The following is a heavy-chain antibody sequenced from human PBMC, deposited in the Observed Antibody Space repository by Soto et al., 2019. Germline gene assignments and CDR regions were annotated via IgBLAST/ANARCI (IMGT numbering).Heavy chain of an antibody. CDR3: ARRGYYAISAFDI. D-gene: IGHD2-8*01. V-gene: IGHV4-39*01. CDR1: GNSITSSSHY. CDR2: IYYSGST. J-gene: IGHJ3*02. Sequence: SETLSLTCTVSGNSITSSSHYWGWIRQPPGKGLEWIGSIYYSGSTYYNPSLKSRVTISVDTSKNQFSLKLSSVTAADTAVYYCARRGYYAISAFDIWGQGTMVTVS.